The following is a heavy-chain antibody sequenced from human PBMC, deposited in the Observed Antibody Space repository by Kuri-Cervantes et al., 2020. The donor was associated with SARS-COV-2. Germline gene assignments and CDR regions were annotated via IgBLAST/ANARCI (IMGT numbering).Heavy chain of an antibody. J-gene: IGHJ4*02. CDR1: GGTFSSYA. V-gene: IGHV1-69*06. D-gene: IGHD2-2*01. Sequence: SVKVSCKASGGTFSSYAISWVRQAPGQGLEWMGGIIPIFGTANYAQKFQGRVTITADKSTSTAYMELSSLRSEDTAVYYCARGGSVVVPAAMPDDYWGQGTLVTVSS. CDR3: ARGGSVVVPAAMPDDY. CDR2: IIPIFGTA.